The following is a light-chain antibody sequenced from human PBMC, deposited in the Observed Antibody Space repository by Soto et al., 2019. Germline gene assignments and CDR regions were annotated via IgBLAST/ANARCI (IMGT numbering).Light chain of an antibody. CDR3: QQYNTLPT. V-gene: IGKV3D-15*01. CDR2: GAS. Sequence: IVMPQSPSTLSRSPGKRAPLSCRASQSVSSNLAWYQQKPGQAPRLLIYGASSRATGIPDRFSGSGSGTEFAPTISSLQSEDLAVYYCQQYNTLPTFGQGTKVDI. CDR1: QSVSSN. J-gene: IGKJ1*01.